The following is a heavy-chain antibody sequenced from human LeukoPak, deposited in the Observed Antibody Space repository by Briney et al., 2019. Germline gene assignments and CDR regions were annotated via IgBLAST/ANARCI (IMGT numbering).Heavy chain of an antibody. CDR1: GFTFSSYS. J-gene: IGHJ4*02. Sequence: PGGSLRLSCAASGFTFSSYSMNWVRQAPGKGLEWVSSISSSSSYIYYADSVKGRFTISRDNAKNSLYLQMNGLRAEDTAVYYCATRSELRYFDWLENYWGQGTLVTVSS. D-gene: IGHD3-9*01. CDR2: ISSSSSYI. CDR3: ATRSELRYFDWLENY. V-gene: IGHV3-21*01.